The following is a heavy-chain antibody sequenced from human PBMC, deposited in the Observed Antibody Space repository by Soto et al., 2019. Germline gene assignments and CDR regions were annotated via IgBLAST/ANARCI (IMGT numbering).Heavy chain of an antibody. CDR2: MNPNSGNT. J-gene: IGHJ4*02. CDR3: ARGSGDYDFWSGSPLVWGY. CDR1: GYAFPSSY. Sequence: KLSCKATGYAFPSSYKNSPRQPSEQALSWMGWMNPNSGNTGYAQKFQGRVTMTRNTSISTAYMELSSLRSEDTAVYYCARGSGDYDFWSGSPLVWGYWGQGTLVTVSS. D-gene: IGHD3-3*01. V-gene: IGHV1-8*01.